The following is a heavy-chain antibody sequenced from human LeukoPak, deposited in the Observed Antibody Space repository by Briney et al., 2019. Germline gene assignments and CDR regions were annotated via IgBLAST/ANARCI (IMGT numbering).Heavy chain of an antibody. CDR1: GGSISSGSYY. CDR2: IYTSGST. Sequence: PSETLSLTCTVSGGSISSGSYYWSWIRQPAGKGLEWIGRIYTSGSTNYNPSLKSRVTISVDTSKNQFSLKLSSVTAADTAAYYCAREGYSSSWGLVANYYYYYYMDVWGKGTTVTISS. D-gene: IGHD6-13*01. V-gene: IGHV4-61*02. CDR3: AREGYSSSWGLVANYYYYYYMDV. J-gene: IGHJ6*03.